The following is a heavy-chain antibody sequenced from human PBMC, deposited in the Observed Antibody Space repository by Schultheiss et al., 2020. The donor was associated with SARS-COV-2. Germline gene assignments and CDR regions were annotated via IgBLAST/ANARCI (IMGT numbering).Heavy chain of an antibody. V-gene: IGHV4-59*01. D-gene: IGHD3-10*01. Sequence: SETLSLTCSVSGGSLRNYYWTWIRQSPEKGMEWIGYIYHSGSTNYNPSLKSRVAMSVDMSKSHFSLKLSSVTAADTAVYYCARGDYGSGSYYFDYWGQGALVT. CDR2: IYHSGST. J-gene: IGHJ4*02. CDR3: ARGDYGSGSYYFDY. CDR1: GGSLRNYY.